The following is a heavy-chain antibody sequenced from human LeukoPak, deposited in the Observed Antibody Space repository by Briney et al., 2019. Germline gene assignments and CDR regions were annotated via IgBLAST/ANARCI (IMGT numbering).Heavy chain of an antibody. CDR1: GGSISSSSYY. Sequence: SETLSLTCTVSGGSISSSSYYWGWIRQPPGKGLEWIGSIYYSGSTYYNPSLKSRVTISVDTSKNQFSLKLSSVTAADTAVYYCARPNALEGFDYWGQGTLVTVSS. CDR2: IYYSGST. J-gene: IGHJ4*02. CDR3: ARPNALEGFDY. V-gene: IGHV4-39*01.